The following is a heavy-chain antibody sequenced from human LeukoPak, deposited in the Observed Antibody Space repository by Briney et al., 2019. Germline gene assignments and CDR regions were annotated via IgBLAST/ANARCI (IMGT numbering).Heavy chain of an antibody. CDR3: ARGGSSWQNYLDY. CDR2: IYSGGYT. V-gene: IGHV3-66*01. Sequence: GGSLRLSCAASGFTVSRNYMTWVRQVLGKGLEWVSIIYSGGYTYYADSVKGRFIISTDNSKNTLYLQLNGLRAEDTALYYCARGGSSWQNYLDYWGQGSLVTVSS. CDR1: GFTVSRNY. J-gene: IGHJ4*02. D-gene: IGHD6-13*01.